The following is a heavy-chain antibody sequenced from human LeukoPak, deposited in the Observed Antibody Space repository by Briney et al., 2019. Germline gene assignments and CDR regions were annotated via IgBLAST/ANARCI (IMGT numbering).Heavy chain of an antibody. Sequence: GESLRLSCAASGFTFSSYAMSWVRQAPGKGLEWVSAISGSGGSTYYADSVKGRFTISRDNSKNTLYLQMNSLRAEDTAVYYCAKDGQNTIFGVVSVDYWGQGTLVTVSS. CDR2: ISGSGGST. CDR3: AKDGQNTIFGVVSVDY. D-gene: IGHD3-3*01. CDR1: GFTFSSYA. J-gene: IGHJ4*02. V-gene: IGHV3-23*01.